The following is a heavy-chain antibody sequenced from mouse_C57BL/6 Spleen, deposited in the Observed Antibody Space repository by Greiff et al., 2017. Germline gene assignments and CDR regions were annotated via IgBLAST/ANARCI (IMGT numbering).Heavy chain of an antibody. Sequence: EVMLVESGGGLVKPGGSLKLSCAASGFTFSSYTMSWVRQTPEKRLEWVATISGGGGNTYYPDSVKGRFTISRDNAKNTLYLQMSSLRSEDTALYYCASELDSYYAMDYWGQGTSVTVSS. D-gene: IGHD4-1*01. V-gene: IGHV5-9*01. CDR2: ISGGGGNT. CDR3: ASELDSYYAMDY. CDR1: GFTFSSYT. J-gene: IGHJ4*01.